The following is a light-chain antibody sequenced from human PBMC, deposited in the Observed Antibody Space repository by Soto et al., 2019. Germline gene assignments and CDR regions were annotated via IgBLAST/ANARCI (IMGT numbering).Light chain of an antibody. J-gene: IGKJ1*01. V-gene: IGKV1-5*03. Sequence: IQVTQSPSTLSASVGDRVTITCRASQTISSWLAWYQQKPGKAPKLLIYKASTLKSGVPSRFSGSGSGTEFTLTISSLQPDDFATYYCQQYNSYPVTFGQGTKVDIK. CDR3: QQYNSYPVT. CDR2: KAS. CDR1: QTISSW.